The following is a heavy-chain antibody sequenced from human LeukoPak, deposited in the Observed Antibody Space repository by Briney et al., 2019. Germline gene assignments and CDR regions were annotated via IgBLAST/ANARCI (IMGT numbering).Heavy chain of an antibody. J-gene: IGHJ4*02. D-gene: IGHD7-27*01. CDR1: GGSISSSSYY. CDR2: IYYSGTT. Sequence: SETLSLTCTVSGGSISSSSYYWGWIRQPPGKGLEWIGNIYYSGTTYYSPSLKSRVTISVDTSKNQFSLKLSSVTAADTAVYYCARLGMFDYSRQGTLVTVSS. CDR3: ARLGMFDY. V-gene: IGHV4-39*01.